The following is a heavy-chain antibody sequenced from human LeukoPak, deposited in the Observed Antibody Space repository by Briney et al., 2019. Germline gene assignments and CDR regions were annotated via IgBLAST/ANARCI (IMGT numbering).Heavy chain of an antibody. D-gene: IGHD3-22*01. J-gene: IGHJ6*03. V-gene: IGHV3-30*01. CDR1: GFTFSSYA. Sequence: GRSLRLSCAASGFTFSSYAMHWVRPAPGKGLEWVAVISYDGSNKYYADSVKGRFTISRDNSKNTLYLQMNSLRAEDTAVYYCARALEGSSGYYYVVRYYYYMDVWGKGTTVTVSS. CDR3: ARALEGSSGYYYVVRYYYYMDV. CDR2: ISYDGSNK.